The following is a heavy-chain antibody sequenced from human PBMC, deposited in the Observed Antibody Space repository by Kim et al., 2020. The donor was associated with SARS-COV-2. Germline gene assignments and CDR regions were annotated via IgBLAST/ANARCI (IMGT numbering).Heavy chain of an antibody. Sequence: GGSLRLSCAASGFTFSSYGMHWVRQAPGKGLEWVAVISYDGSNKYYADSVKGRFTISRDNSKNTLYLQMNSLRTEDTAVYYCAKESAALLWFGAVAYFDYWGQGTLVTVSS. CDR3: AKESAALLWFGAVAYFDY. CDR2: ISYDGSNK. J-gene: IGHJ4*02. D-gene: IGHD3-10*01. V-gene: IGHV3-30*18. CDR1: GFTFSSYG.